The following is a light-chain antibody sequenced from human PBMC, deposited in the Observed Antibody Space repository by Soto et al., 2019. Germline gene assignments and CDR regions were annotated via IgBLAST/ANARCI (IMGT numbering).Light chain of an antibody. J-gene: IGLJ2*01. Sequence: QSALTQPHSVSGSPGQSVTISCTASSSDVVHYNYVCWHQQHPGKPPKLIFYDVRKRPSGVPDRCSGSKSGYTPALTSSGLQDEDEGDYYCCSYEVSSVVFGGGTKLTVL. CDR1: SSDVVHYNY. CDR2: DVR. CDR3: CSYEVSSVV. V-gene: IGLV2-11*01.